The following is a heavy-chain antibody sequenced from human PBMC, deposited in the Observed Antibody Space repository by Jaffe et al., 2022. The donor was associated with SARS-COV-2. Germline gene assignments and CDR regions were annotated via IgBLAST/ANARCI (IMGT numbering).Heavy chain of an antibody. D-gene: IGHD1-26*01. CDR1: GFTFDDYA. CDR2: ISWNSGSI. V-gene: IGHV3-9*01. CDR3: AKAWGIVGAIRTNWYFDL. Sequence: EVQLVESGGGLVQPGRSLRLSCAASGFTFDDYAMHWVRQAPGKGLEWVSGISWNSGSIGYADSVKGRFTISRDNAKNSLYLQMNSLRAEDTALYYCAKAWGIVGAIRTNWYFDLWGRGTLVTVSS. J-gene: IGHJ2*01.